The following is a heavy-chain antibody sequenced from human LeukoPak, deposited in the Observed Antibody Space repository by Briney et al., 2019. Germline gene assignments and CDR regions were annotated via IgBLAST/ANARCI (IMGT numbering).Heavy chain of an antibody. CDR3: ARQLVQLWLSTDAFDI. Sequence: PGRSLRLSCAASGFTLNNYGMHWVRQAPGKGLEWVADISHDGSSKHYADSVKGRFTISRDNSKNTLYIQMNSLRAEDTAVYYCARQLVQLWLSTDAFDIWGQGTMVTVSS. D-gene: IGHD5-18*01. CDR1: GFTLNNYG. CDR2: ISHDGSSK. J-gene: IGHJ3*02. V-gene: IGHV3-30-3*01.